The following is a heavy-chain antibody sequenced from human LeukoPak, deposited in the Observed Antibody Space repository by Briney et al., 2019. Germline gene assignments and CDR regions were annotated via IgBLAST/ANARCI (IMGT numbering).Heavy chain of an antibody. CDR2: ISSSSRYI. V-gene: IGHV3-21*01. Sequence: GGSLRLSCAASGFTFSSYSMNWVRQAPGKGREWVSSISSSSRYIYYADSVKGRFTISRDNAKNSLYLQMNSLRAEDTAVYYCARAANLNYYDSSGYGAFDIWGQGTMVTVSS. CDR3: ARAANLNYYDSSGYGAFDI. D-gene: IGHD3-22*01. CDR1: GFTFSSYS. J-gene: IGHJ3*02.